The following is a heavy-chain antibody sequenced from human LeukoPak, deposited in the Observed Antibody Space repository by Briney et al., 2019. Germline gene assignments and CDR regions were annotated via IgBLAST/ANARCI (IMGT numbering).Heavy chain of an antibody. CDR2: IRYDGSNK. D-gene: IGHD2-2*01. Sequence: GGSLRLSCAASGFTFSSYGMHWVRQAPGKGLEWVAFIRYDGSNKYYADSVKGRFTISRDNSKNTLYLQMNSLRAEDTAVYYCAKETRRYCSSTSCSHFDYWGQGTLVTVSS. J-gene: IGHJ4*02. CDR1: GFTFSSYG. V-gene: IGHV3-30*02. CDR3: AKETRRYCSSTSCSHFDY.